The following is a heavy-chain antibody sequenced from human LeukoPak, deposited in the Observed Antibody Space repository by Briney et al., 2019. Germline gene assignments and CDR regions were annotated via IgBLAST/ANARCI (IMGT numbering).Heavy chain of an antibody. Sequence: ASVKVSCKASGYTFTGYDMHWVRQAPGQGLGWMGWINPNSGGTNYAQKFQGRVTMTRDTSISTAYMELSRLRSDDTAVYYCARDKHQLPGPDYWGKGTLVTVSS. CDR3: ARDKHQLPGPDY. J-gene: IGHJ4*02. CDR2: INPNSGGT. D-gene: IGHD2-2*01. V-gene: IGHV1-2*02. CDR1: GYTFTGYD.